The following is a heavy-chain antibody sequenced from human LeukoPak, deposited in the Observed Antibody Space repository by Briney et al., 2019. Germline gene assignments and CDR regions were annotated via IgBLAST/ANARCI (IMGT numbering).Heavy chain of an antibody. J-gene: IGHJ4*02. V-gene: IGHV3-20*04. Sequence: SWGSLRLSCAASGFTFSSYGMHWVRQAPGKGLGWVSGINWNGGSTGYADSVKGRFTISRDNAKNSLYLQMNSLRAEDTALYYCARESRRFMSGISGYYNYWGQGTLVTVSS. CDR1: GFTFSSYG. CDR2: INWNGGST. CDR3: ARESRRFMSGISGYYNY. D-gene: IGHD3-22*01.